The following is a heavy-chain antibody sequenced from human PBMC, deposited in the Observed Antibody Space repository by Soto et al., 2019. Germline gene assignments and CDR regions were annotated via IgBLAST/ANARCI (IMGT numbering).Heavy chain of an antibody. V-gene: IGHV1-8*01. D-gene: IGHD3-22*01. CDR1: GYTFTSYD. CDR2: MNPNSGNT. CDR3: ARGRTMITILGPLWY. Sequence: ASVKVPCKASGYTFTSYDINWVRQATGEGLEWMGWMNPNSGNTGYAQKFQGRVTMTRNTSISTAYMELSSLRSEDTAVYYCARGRTMITILGPLWYWGQGTLVTVSS. J-gene: IGHJ4*02.